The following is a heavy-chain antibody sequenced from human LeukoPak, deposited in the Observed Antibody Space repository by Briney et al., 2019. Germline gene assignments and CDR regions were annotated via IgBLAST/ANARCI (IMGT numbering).Heavy chain of an antibody. CDR2: ISAYNGNT. CDR1: GYTFTSYG. Sequence: ASVKVSCKASGYTFTSYGISWVRQAPGQGLEWMGWISAYNGNTHYAQKLQGRVTMTTDTSTSTAYMELRSLRSDDTAVYYCARANIVVVPAADYWYFDLWGRGTLVTVSS. CDR3: ARANIVVVPAADYWYFDL. J-gene: IGHJ2*01. D-gene: IGHD2-2*01. V-gene: IGHV1-18*01.